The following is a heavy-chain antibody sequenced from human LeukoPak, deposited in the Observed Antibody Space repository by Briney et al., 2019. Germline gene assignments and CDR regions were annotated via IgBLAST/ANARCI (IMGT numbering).Heavy chain of an antibody. CDR1: GFTFTTYS. CDR3: ARAGNYYGRHTNWFDP. V-gene: IGHV3-21*01. D-gene: IGHD3-10*01. J-gene: IGHJ5*02. Sequence: GGSLRLSCAASGFTFTTYSMNWVRQAPGKGLEWVSSVSSSSSYIYYADSVKGRFTISRDNAKNSLYLQMSSLRAEDTAVYYCARAGNYYGRHTNWFDPWGQGTLVTVSS. CDR2: VSSSSSYI.